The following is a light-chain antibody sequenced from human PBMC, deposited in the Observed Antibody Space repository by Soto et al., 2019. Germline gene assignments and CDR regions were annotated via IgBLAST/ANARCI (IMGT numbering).Light chain of an antibody. CDR2: EVS. J-gene: IGLJ1*01. V-gene: IGLV2-14*01. Sequence: QSALTQPASVSGSPGQSITISCTGTSSDVGYDNYVSWFQQHPGKAPKLMIYEVSRRPSGVSNRFSGSKSANTASLTITDLQAEDEADYYCQSYDSRLSGSVFGTGTKLTVL. CDR3: QSYDSRLSGSV. CDR1: SSDVGYDNY.